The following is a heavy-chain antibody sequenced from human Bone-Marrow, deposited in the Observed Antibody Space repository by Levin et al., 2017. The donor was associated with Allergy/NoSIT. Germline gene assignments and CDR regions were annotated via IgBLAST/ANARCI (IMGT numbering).Heavy chain of an antibody. CDR2: ITSSGDST. CDR1: GFTFRHYT. J-gene: IGHJ4*02. D-gene: IGHD3-22*01. V-gene: IGHV3-48*02. Sequence: GGSLRLSCVASGFTFRHYTMNWVRQAPGKGLEWVSCITSSGDSTYYADSVKGRFTISRDNAKNSLYLQLNRLSDEESAMYYCARDPARGYYDSSGYSGDHWGQGTLVTVSS. CDR3: ARDPARGYYDSSGYSGDH.